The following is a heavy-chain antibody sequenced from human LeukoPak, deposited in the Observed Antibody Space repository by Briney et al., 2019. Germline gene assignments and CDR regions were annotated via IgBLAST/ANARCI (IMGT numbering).Heavy chain of an antibody. J-gene: IGHJ4*02. V-gene: IGHV3-53*01. D-gene: IGHD3-9*01. CDR2: IYSGGST. Sequence: GGSLRLSCAASGFTVSSNYMSWVRQAPGKGLEWVSVIYSGGSTYYADSVKGRFTISRDNSKNTLYLQMNSLRAEDTAVYYCASWKYYDILTGYYPFDYWGQGTLVTVS. CDR3: ASWKYYDILTGYYPFDY. CDR1: GFTVSSNY.